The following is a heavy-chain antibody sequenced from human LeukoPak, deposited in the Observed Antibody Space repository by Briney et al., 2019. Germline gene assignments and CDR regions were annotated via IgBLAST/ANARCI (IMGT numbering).Heavy chain of an antibody. CDR1: GCSFTSYW. CDR2: IYPGDSDT. V-gene: IGHV5-51*01. D-gene: IGHD1-26*01. CDR3: ARFSSGSYNWFDP. J-gene: IGHJ5*02. Sequence: GESLQISCKGSGCSFTSYWIGWVRPMPGKGLEWMGIIYPGDSDTRYSPSFQGQVTISADKSISTAYLQWCSLKASDTAMYYCARFSSGSYNWFDPWGQGTLVTVSS.